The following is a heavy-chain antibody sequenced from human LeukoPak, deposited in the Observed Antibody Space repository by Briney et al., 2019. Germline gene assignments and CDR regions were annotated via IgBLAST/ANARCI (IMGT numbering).Heavy chain of an antibody. Sequence: GGSLRLSCAASGFTFSSYSMNWVRQAPGKGLEWVSSISSSSYIYYADSVKGRFTISRDNAKNSLYLQMNSLRAEDTAVYYCARPKYSSSWYEVPSWFDPWGQGTLVTVSS. CDR2: ISSSSYI. CDR1: GFTFSSYS. D-gene: IGHD6-13*01. CDR3: ARPKYSSSWYEVPSWFDP. V-gene: IGHV3-21*01. J-gene: IGHJ5*02.